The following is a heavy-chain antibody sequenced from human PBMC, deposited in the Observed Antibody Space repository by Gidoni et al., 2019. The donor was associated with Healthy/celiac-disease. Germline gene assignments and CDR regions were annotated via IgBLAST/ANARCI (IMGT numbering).Heavy chain of an antibody. V-gene: IGHV1-8*01. Sequence: QVQLVQSGAEVKKPGASVKVSCKASGYTFTSYDINWVRQATGQGLEWMGWMNPNSGNTGYAQKFQGRVTMTRNTSISTAYMELSSLRSEDTAVYYCARVRSYGSGSYRIGYYYYGMDVWGQGTTVTVSS. J-gene: IGHJ6*02. CDR3: ARVRSYGSGSYRIGYYYYGMDV. D-gene: IGHD3-10*01. CDR1: GYTFTSYD. CDR2: MNPNSGNT.